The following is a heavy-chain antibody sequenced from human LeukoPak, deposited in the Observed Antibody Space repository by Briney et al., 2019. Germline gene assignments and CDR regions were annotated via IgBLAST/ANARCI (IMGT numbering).Heavy chain of an antibody. CDR1: GFTFSSYG. Sequence: GGSLRLSCAASGFTFSSYGMHWVRQAPGEGLEWVAFIRYDGSNKYYADSVKGRFTISRDNSKNTLYLQMNSLRAEDTAVYYCAKDRFSGSSTSLPYYYYMDVWGKGTTLTVSS. D-gene: IGHD2-2*01. V-gene: IGHV3-30*02. CDR2: IRYDGSNK. CDR3: AKDRFSGSSTSLPYYYYMDV. J-gene: IGHJ6*03.